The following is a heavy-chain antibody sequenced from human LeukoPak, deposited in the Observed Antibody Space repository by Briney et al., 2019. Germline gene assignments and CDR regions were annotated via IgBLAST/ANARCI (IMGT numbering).Heavy chain of an antibody. Sequence: PSETLSLTCAVYGGSFSGYYWSWIRQPPGKGLEWIGEINHSGSTNYNPSLKSRVTISVDTSKNQFSLKLSSVTAADTAVYYCATAIHYGDYPGHFDYWGQGTLVTVSS. J-gene: IGHJ4*02. CDR1: GGSFSGYY. CDR3: ATAIHYGDYPGHFDY. V-gene: IGHV4-34*01. D-gene: IGHD4-17*01. CDR2: INHSGST.